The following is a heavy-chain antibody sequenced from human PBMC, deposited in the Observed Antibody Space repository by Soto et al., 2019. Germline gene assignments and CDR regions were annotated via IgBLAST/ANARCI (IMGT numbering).Heavy chain of an antibody. CDR2: IYWNDDK. V-gene: IGHV2-5*01. Sequence: QITLKESGPTLVKPTQTLTLTCTLSGFSLTTRGAGVGWIRQPPGKALEWLGLIYWNDDKRYSPSLKSRLTFTKDTSKNQVVLTMTNMDPVDTATYYCAHSPFYDSSGYPDYWGQGTLVTVSS. J-gene: IGHJ4*02. CDR3: AHSPFYDSSGYPDY. CDR1: GFSLTTRGAG. D-gene: IGHD3-22*01.